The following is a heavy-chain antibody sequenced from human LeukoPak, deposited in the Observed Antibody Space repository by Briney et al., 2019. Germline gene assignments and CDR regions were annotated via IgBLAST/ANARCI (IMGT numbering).Heavy chain of an antibody. Sequence: PGGSLRLSCAASGFTFSSYGMHWVRQAPGKGLEWVAVISYDGSNKYYADSVKGRFTISRDNSKNTLCLQMNSLRAEDTAVYYCAKGSVSRQWLVGIDYWGQGTLVTVSS. D-gene: IGHD6-19*01. CDR2: ISYDGSNK. CDR1: GFTFSSYG. J-gene: IGHJ4*02. V-gene: IGHV3-30*18. CDR3: AKGSVSRQWLVGIDY.